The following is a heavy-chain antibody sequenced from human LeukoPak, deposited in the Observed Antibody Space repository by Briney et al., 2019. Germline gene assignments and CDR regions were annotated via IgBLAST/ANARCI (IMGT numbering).Heavy chain of an antibody. V-gene: IGHV4-39*01. CDR3: ARHTNGYGHYFDY. D-gene: IGHD2-2*03. J-gene: IGHJ4*02. CDR1: GGSISSSSYY. Sequence: SETLSLTCTVSGGSISSSSYYWGWIRQPPGKGLEWIGFIYYSGSTYYNPSLKSRVTISVDTSKNQFSLKLSSVTAADTAVYYCARHTNGYGHYFDYWGQGTLVTVSS. CDR2: IYYSGST.